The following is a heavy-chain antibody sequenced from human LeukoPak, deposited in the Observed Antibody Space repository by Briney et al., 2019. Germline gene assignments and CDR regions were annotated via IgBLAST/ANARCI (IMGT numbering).Heavy chain of an antibody. CDR2: ISGSGGST. CDR1: GFTFSSYA. Sequence: GGSLRLSCAASGFTFSSYAMSWVRQAPGKGLEWVSAISGSGGSTYYADSVKGRFTISRDNSKNTLYLQMNSLRAEDTAVYYCAKGAPGYCSGGSCYNYYYYYCMDVWGQGTTVTVSS. V-gene: IGHV3-23*01. D-gene: IGHD2-15*01. J-gene: IGHJ6*02. CDR3: AKGAPGYCSGGSCYNYYYYYCMDV.